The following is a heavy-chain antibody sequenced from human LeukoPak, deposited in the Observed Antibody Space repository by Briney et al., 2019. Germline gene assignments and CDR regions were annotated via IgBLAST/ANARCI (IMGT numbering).Heavy chain of an antibody. V-gene: IGHV3-7*01. Sequence: GGSLRLSCAASGFTFGNHWMTSVRQAPGKGLEWLAHIKEDGSETAYVDSVRGRFTISRDNAKNSLYLQMSSLRDEDTAVYYCARDRGFFLFDYWGQGTLVSVSS. CDR3: ARDRGFFLFDY. J-gene: IGHJ4*02. CDR1: GFTFGNHW. CDR2: IKEDGSET. D-gene: IGHD3-10*01.